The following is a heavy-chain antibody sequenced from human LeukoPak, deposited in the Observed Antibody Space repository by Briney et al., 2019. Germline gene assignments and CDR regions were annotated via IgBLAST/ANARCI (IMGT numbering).Heavy chain of an antibody. J-gene: IGHJ4*02. D-gene: IGHD3-10*01. CDR1: GGTFSSYA. Sequence: SVKVSCKASGGTFSSYAISWVRQAPGQGLEWMGGIIPIFGTANYAQKFQGRVTTTADESTSTAYMELSSLRSEDTAVYYCARVGDYGSGSYFFDYWGQGTLVTVSS. CDR2: IIPIFGTA. V-gene: IGHV1-69*13. CDR3: ARVGDYGSGSYFFDY.